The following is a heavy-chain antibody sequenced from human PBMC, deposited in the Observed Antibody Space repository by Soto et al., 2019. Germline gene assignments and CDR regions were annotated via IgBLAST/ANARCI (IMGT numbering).Heavy chain of an antibody. Sequence: GGSLRLSCAGSGFTFSNFALTWVRQAPGKGLEWVSTISAGGGSTYYADSVKGRFTISGDNSKTTLYLQMNSLRAEDTAVYYCANQYFDYWGQGTLVTVSS. CDR3: ANQYFDY. V-gene: IGHV3-23*01. CDR1: GFTFSNFA. J-gene: IGHJ4*02. CDR2: ISAGGGST.